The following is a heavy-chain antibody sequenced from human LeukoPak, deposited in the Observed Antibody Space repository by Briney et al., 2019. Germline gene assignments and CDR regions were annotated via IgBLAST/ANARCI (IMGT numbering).Heavy chain of an antibody. CDR1: GFPFSSYW. J-gene: IGHJ4*02. CDR3: SRVGTGTTRDY. CDR2: LSSDGRST. Sequence: GGSLSLSCTVSGFPFSSYWVHWVRQAPRKGLVCVSCLSSDGRSTSYAVSVKGRFTISRDNAKNTLYLQMNSLRAEDTAIYYCSRVGTGTTRDYWGQGTLVTVSS. V-gene: IGHV3-74*01. D-gene: IGHD1-14*01.